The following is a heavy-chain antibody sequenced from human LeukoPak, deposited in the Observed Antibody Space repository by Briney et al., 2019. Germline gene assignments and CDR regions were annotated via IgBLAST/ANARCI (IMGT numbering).Heavy chain of an antibody. CDR2: ISGGST. CDR3: AKDFLGTYYTYEY. D-gene: IGHD1-26*01. Sequence: GGSLRLSCAASVFTLSTSAMSWGRQARGKGLEWVSTISGGSTYYADSVMGRFTISRDNSKNTVYLQMNSLRGEDTAMYYCAKDFLGTYYTYEYWGQGTLVTVSS. CDR1: VFTLSTSA. V-gene: IGHV3-23*01. J-gene: IGHJ4*02.